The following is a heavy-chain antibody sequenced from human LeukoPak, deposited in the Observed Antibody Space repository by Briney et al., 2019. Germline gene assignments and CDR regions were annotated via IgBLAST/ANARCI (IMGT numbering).Heavy chain of an antibody. CDR2: ISGSGSST. Sequence: GGSLRLSCAASGFTFSSYAMSWVRQAPEKGQEWVSAISGSGSSTYYADSVKGRFTISRDSSKNTLYLQMNSLIADDTAVYYCTRDPTVTTSDCWGQGTLVTVSS. CDR1: GFTFSSYA. V-gene: IGHV3-23*01. CDR3: TRDPTVTTSDC. J-gene: IGHJ4*02. D-gene: IGHD4-17*01.